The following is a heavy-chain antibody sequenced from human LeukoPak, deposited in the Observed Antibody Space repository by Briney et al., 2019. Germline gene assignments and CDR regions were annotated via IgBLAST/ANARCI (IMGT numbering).Heavy chain of an antibody. J-gene: IGHJ6*02. CDR1: GFTFDDYT. V-gene: IGHV3-43*01. CDR2: ISWDGGST. CDR3: ARGQYYYGMDV. Sequence: GGSLRLSCAASGFTFDDYTMHWVRQAPGKGLEWVSLISWDGGSTYYADSVKGRFTISRDDSKNSLYLQMNSLRTEDTALYYCARGQYYYGMDVWGQGTTVTVSS.